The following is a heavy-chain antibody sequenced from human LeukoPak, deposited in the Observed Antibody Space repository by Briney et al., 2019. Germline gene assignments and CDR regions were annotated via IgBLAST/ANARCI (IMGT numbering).Heavy chain of an antibody. Sequence: SETLSLTCTVSGDSFSSNSYYWAWIRQPPGKGLEWIGYIYYSGSTSYNPSLKSRVTISVDTSKNQFSLKLSSVTAADTAVYYCVRDHYYDSSGYTFRHWGQGTLVTVSS. CDR2: IYYSGST. CDR3: VRDHYYDSSGYTFRH. CDR1: GDSFSSNSYY. J-gene: IGHJ1*01. D-gene: IGHD3-22*01. V-gene: IGHV4-61*01.